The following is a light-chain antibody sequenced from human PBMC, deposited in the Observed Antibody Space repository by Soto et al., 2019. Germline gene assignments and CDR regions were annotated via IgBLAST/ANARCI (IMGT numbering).Light chain of an antibody. Sequence: EIVTTQSPATLSVSPGERATLSCRASQSVSSNLAWYQQKPGQAPRLLIYGASTRTTGIPTRFSGGGSGTEFTLTISSLQSEDFAVYYCQQYNDWPPRWTFGQGTKVEIK. CDR1: QSVSSN. CDR3: QQYNDWPPRWT. CDR2: GAS. J-gene: IGKJ1*01. V-gene: IGKV3-15*01.